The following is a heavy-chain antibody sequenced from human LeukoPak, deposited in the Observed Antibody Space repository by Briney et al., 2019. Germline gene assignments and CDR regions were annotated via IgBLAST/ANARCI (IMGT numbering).Heavy chain of an antibody. CDR1: GYTFSSYG. D-gene: IGHD2/OR15-2a*01. J-gene: IGHJ6*02. CDR2: ISAYSGNT. V-gene: IGHV1-18*04. CDR3: ARNRNYFHYYYGMDV. Sequence: ASVKVSCKASGYTFSSYGITWVRQAPGQGLEWMGWISAYSGNTNYAQKLQGRVTITADESTSTAYMELSSLRSEDTAVYYCARNRNYFHYYYGMDVWGQGTTVTVSS.